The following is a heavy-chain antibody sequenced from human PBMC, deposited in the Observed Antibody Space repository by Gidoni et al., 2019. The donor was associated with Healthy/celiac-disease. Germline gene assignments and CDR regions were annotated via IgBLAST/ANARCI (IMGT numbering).Heavy chain of an antibody. CDR2: IYIGGST. V-gene: IGHV3-53*02. Sequence: EVQLVETGGGLIQPGGSLRLSCAASGFTVCSNYMSWVRQAPGKGLEWVSVIYIGGSTYYADSVKGRFTISIDNSKNTLYLQMNSLRAEDTAVYYCARAPENYYDSSGQGGMDVWGQGTTVTVSS. D-gene: IGHD3-22*01. CDR3: ARAPENYYDSSGQGGMDV. CDR1: GFTVCSNY. J-gene: IGHJ6*02.